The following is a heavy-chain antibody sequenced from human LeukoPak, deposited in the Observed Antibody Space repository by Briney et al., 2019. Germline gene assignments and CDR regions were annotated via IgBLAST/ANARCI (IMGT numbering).Heavy chain of an antibody. D-gene: IGHD6-13*01. Sequence: GGSLRLSCAASGFTFSIYSMQWVRQAPGKGLVWVSRMNIDGSGKTYADSVKGRFTISRDNSKNTLYLQMNSLRAEDTAVYYCARGGPAAGRFDYWGQGTLVTVSS. V-gene: IGHV3-74*01. CDR2: MNIDGSGK. CDR1: GFTFSIYS. CDR3: ARGGPAAGRFDY. J-gene: IGHJ4*02.